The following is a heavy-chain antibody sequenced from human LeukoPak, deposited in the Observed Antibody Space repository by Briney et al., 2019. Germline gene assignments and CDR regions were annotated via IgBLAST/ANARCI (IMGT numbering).Heavy chain of an antibody. V-gene: IGHV3-7*03. CDR2: IKPGGNEK. Sequence: GGSLRLSCAASGFTFNNYWMTWVRQGPGKGLEWVANIKPGGNEKYYVDSVKGRFTISRDNVKNSLYLQMNSLRAEDTAIYYCATFRFLGTWGQGTMVTVSS. CDR1: GFTFNNYW. J-gene: IGHJ3*01. CDR3: ATFRFLGT. D-gene: IGHD3-3*01.